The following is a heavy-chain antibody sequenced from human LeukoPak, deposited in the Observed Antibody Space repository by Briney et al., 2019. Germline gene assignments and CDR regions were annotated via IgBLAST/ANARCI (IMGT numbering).Heavy chain of an antibody. CDR2: IYNGGII. CDR3: ARDAELLWFGERFNWFDP. V-gene: IGHV4-4*07. D-gene: IGHD3-10*01. J-gene: IGHJ5*02. CDR1: GDSISRYY. Sequence: SSETLSLTCTVSGDSISRYYWSWIRQPAGKGLEWIGRIYNGGIITYNPSLKSRVTMSIDTSNNQFSLRLRFVTAADTAVYYCARDAELLWFGERFNWFDPWGQGTLVTVSS.